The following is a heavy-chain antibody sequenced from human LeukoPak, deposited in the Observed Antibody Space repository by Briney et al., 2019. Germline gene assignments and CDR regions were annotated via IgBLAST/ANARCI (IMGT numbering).Heavy chain of an antibody. D-gene: IGHD2-2*02. CDR1: GFTFSSYG. V-gene: IGHV3-30*03. CDR3: ARGFCTSSSCYNDY. Sequence: GGSLRLSCAASGFTFSSYGMHWVRQAPGKGLEWVAVISYDGSNKYYADSVKGRFTISRDNSKNTLYLQMNSLRAEDTAVYSCARGFCTSSSCYNDYWGQGTLVTVSP. J-gene: IGHJ4*02. CDR2: ISYDGSNK.